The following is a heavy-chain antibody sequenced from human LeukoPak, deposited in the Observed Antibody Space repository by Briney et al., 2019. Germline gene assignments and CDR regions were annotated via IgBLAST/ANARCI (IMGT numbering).Heavy chain of an antibody. V-gene: IGHV4-61*05. CDR1: GGSISSSSYY. Sequence: SETLSLTCTVSGGSISSSSYYWGWIRQPPGKGLEWIGYIYYSGSTNYNPSLKSRVTISVDTSKNQFSLKLSSVTAADTAVYYCARVDDSSGYYTSSPFDYWGQGTLVTVSS. D-gene: IGHD3-22*01. CDR3: ARVDDSSGYYTSSPFDY. J-gene: IGHJ4*02. CDR2: IYYSGST.